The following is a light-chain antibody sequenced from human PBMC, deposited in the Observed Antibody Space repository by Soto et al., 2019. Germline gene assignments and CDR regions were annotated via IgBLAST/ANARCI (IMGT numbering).Light chain of an antibody. CDR2: RAS. CDR3: QQRSNWPLT. CDR1: QNIYYN. J-gene: IGKJ4*01. V-gene: IGKV3-11*01. Sequence: ILMTQAPATVSVSPGQIATPSCRASQNIYYNVAWYQKRPGQAPRLLIYRASTRATGVPARFSGSWSGTDFTLTISSLEPEDVAVYYCQQRSNWPLTLGGGTKVDIK.